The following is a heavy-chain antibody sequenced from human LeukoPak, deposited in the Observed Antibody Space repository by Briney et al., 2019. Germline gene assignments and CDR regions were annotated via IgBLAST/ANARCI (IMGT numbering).Heavy chain of an antibody. Sequence: GGSLRLSCAASGFTFDDYTMHWVRHAPGKGLEWVSLFTWDGGSTYYADSVKGRFTISRDNSKNSLYLQMNSLRTEDTALYYCAKDRSRGYDFWSSYYTGFDYWGQGTLVTVSS. J-gene: IGHJ4*02. V-gene: IGHV3-43*01. CDR3: AKDRSRGYDFWSSYYTGFDY. D-gene: IGHD3-3*01. CDR1: GFTFDDYT. CDR2: FTWDGGST.